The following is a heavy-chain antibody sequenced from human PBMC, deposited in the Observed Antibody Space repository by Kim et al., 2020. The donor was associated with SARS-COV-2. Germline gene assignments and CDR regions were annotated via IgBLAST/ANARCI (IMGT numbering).Heavy chain of an antibody. CDR2: INWLGDRT. CDR3: AKDRSGDLTKTFQH. Sequence: GGSLRLSCVASGFNFEDSAMNWVRQVPGQGLEWVSSINWLGDRTAYVDSVRGRFTISRDNAKNSLYLQMDSLRVEDTALYYCAKDRSGDLTKTFQHWGLGTLVSVSS. CDR1: GFNFEDSA. J-gene: IGHJ1*01. D-gene: IGHD5-12*01. V-gene: IGHV3-9*01.